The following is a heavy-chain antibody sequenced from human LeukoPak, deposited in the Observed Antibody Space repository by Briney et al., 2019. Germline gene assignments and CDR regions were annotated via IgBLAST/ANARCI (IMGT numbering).Heavy chain of an antibody. Sequence: SETLSLTCTVSGGSIRSNYWSWIRQSAGKGLEWIGRIYSSGNTNYNPSFESRVTMSVDTSKNQLSLKLKSVTAADTAVYYCAREVTIFGVVQTNWGQGTLVTVSS. CDR3: AREVTIFGVVQTN. V-gene: IGHV4-4*07. CDR2: IYSSGNT. CDR1: GGSIRSNY. J-gene: IGHJ4*02. D-gene: IGHD3-3*01.